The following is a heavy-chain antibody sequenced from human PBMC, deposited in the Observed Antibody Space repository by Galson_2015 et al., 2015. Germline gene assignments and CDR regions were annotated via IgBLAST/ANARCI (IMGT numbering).Heavy chain of an antibody. Sequence: SLRLSCAASGFTSITSAMSWVRQAPGKGLEWVSSISGSGGSTFYALYVKGRFTISRDTSKNSLYLQMDSLRAEDTAVYYCAKNDYYYYYYMDVWGKGTAVTVSS. CDR2: ISGSGGST. V-gene: IGHV3-23*01. CDR3: AKNDYYYYYYMDV. CDR1: GFTSITSA. J-gene: IGHJ6*03.